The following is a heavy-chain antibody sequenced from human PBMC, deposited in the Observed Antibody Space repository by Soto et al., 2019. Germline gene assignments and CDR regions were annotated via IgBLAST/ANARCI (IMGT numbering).Heavy chain of an antibody. D-gene: IGHD4-17*01. CDR1: GFTFTSSA. CDR3: AADNPTQVTKYYYYYYGMDV. Sequence: SVKVSCKASGFTFTSSAVQWVRQARGQRLEWIGWIVVGSGNTNYAQKFQERVTITRDMSTSTAYMELSSLRSEDTAVYYCAADNPTQVTKYYYYYYGMDVWGQGTTVTVSS. CDR2: IVVGSGNT. V-gene: IGHV1-58*01. J-gene: IGHJ6*02.